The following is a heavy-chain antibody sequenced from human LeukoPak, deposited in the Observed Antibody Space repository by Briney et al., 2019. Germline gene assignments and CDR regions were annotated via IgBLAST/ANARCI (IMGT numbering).Heavy chain of an antibody. CDR3: ARAMIRGVDFDY. V-gene: IGHV4-4*02. Sequence: PSETLSLTCAVSGGSISSSNWWSWVRQPPGKGREWIGEIYQSGSTNYNPSLKSRVTISLDKSKNQFSLRLKSVTAADTAVYYCARAMIRGVDFDYWGQGTLVTVSS. J-gene: IGHJ4*02. CDR2: IYQSGST. CDR1: GGSISSSNW. D-gene: IGHD3-10*01.